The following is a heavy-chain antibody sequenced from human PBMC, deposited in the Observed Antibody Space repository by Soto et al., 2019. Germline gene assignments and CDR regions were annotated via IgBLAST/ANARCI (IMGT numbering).Heavy chain of an antibody. J-gene: IGHJ4*02. D-gene: IGHD3-16*01. CDR2: ISAGSGNT. V-gene: IGHV1-3*01. CDR3: ARGPSGAALGDYYFDY. CDR1: GYTFTTYV. Sequence: ASVKVSCKASGYTFTTYVIHWVRQAPGQRLEWMGWISAGSGNTKYSQKFQGRVRITRDTSATTSYMEFSSLTSEDTAVYYCARGPSGAALGDYYFDYWGQGTLVTVSS.